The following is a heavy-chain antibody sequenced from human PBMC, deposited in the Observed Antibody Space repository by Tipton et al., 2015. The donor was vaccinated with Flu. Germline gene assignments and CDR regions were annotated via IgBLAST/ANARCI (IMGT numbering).Heavy chain of an antibody. D-gene: IGHD1-26*01. CDR3: AAISGSYLYSYYYGMDV. CDR1: GGSFSGYY. J-gene: IGHJ6*02. CDR2: INHSGST. Sequence: TLSLTCAVYGGSFSGYYWSWIRQPPGKGLEWIGEINHSGSTNYNPSLKSRVTISVDTSKNQFSLKLSSVTAADTAVYYCAAISGSYLYSYYYGMDVWGQGTTVTVSS. V-gene: IGHV4-34*01.